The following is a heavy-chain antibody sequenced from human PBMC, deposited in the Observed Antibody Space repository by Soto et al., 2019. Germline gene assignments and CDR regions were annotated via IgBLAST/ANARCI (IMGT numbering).Heavy chain of an antibody. CDR2: IDPSDSYT. Sequence: EAVKISGEGCGGRVSSYWSRWVRQMPGKGLEWMGRIDPSDSYTNYSPSFQGHVTISADKSISTAYLQWSSLKASDTAMYYCARRWFGELFDGMDVWGQGTTVPVSS. J-gene: IGHJ6*02. CDR3: ARRWFGELFDGMDV. CDR1: GGRVSSYW. D-gene: IGHD3-10*01. V-gene: IGHV5-10-1*01.